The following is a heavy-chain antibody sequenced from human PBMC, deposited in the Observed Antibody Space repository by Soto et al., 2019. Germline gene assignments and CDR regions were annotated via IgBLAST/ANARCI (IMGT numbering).Heavy chain of an antibody. D-gene: IGHD4-17*01. CDR2: IYHSGST. Sequence: SETLSLTCAVSGGSISSSNWWSWVRQPPGKGLEWIGEIYHSGSTNYNPSLKSRVTISVDRSKNQFSLKLSSVTAADTAVYYCARKGIYYGDYEHFDYWGQGTLVTVSS. V-gene: IGHV4-4*02. CDR1: GGSISSSNW. CDR3: ARKGIYYGDYEHFDY. J-gene: IGHJ4*02.